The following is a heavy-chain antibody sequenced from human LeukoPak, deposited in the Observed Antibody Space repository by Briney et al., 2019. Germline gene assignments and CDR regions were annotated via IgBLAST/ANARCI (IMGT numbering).Heavy chain of an antibody. D-gene: IGHD2-2*02. CDR2: IYPGDSDT. V-gene: IGHV5-51*01. CDR3: ARGPYTDLADYFDY. Sequence: GESLKISCKGSGYSFTNYWIGWVRQMPGKGLEGMGIIYPGDSDTRYSPSFQGQVTISADKSTSTAYLQWSSLKASDTAMYYCARGPYTDLADYFDYWGQGTLVTVSS. J-gene: IGHJ4*02. CDR1: GYSFTNYW.